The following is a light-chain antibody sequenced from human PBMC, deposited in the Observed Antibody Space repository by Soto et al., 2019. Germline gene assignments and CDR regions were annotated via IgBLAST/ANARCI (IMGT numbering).Light chain of an antibody. Sequence: QSVLTQPPSVSGAPGQRVTMSCTGSSSNIGAGYDVHWFQQLPGTAPRLLIYGNINRLAGVPARFSGSKSGTSASLAITGLQAEDEADYYCQSYDSSLSALVFGGGTKVTVL. J-gene: IGLJ2*01. CDR1: SSNIGAGYD. V-gene: IGLV1-40*01. CDR2: GNI. CDR3: QSYDSSLSALV.